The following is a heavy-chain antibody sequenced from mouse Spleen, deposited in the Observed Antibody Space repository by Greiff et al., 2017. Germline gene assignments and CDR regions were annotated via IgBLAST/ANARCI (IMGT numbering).Heavy chain of an antibody. J-gene: IGHJ3*01. V-gene: IGHV1-59*01. D-gene: IGHD2-4*01. CDR1: GYTFTSYW. CDR3: ARRGLYDYDEKFAY. Sequence: VQLQQPGAELVRPGTSVKLSCKASGYTFTSYWMHWVKQRPGQGLEWIGVIDPSDSYTNYNQKFKGKATLTVDTSSSTAYMQLSSLTSEDSAVYYCARRGLYDYDEKFAYWGQGTLVTVSA. CDR2: IDPSDSYT.